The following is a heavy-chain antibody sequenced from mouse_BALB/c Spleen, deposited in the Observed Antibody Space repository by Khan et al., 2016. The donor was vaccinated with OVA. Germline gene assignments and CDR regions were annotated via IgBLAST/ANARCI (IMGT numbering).Heavy chain of an antibody. CDR3: RRKEAFYHVAY. D-gene: IGHD3-2*02. CDR2: IYPGTDNT. Sequence: QVQLQQSGAELVRPGASVKLSCKTSGYIFTSYWIHWVKQRSGQGLEWIARIYPGTDNTYYNEKFKDKATLTADKSSSTAYMQLRSLKSEDSNVVFCRRKEAFYHVAYWGQGTTLTVSS. CDR1: GYIFTSYW. J-gene: IGHJ2*01. V-gene: IGHV1S132*01.